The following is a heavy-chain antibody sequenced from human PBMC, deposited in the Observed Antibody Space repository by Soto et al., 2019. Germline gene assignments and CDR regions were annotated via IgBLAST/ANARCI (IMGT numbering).Heavy chain of an antibody. CDR3: ARDRGFGGVHSLDGVFWFDP. V-gene: IGHV3-30*07. Sequence: DSVQGRFTISRDNSKNTVYLQMKSLRAEDTAVYYCARDRGFGGVHSLDGVFWFDPWGQGTRVTVSS. D-gene: IGHD3-10*01. J-gene: IGHJ5*02.